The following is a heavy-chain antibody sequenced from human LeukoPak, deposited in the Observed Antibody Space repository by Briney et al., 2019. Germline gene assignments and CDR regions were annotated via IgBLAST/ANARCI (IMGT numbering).Heavy chain of an antibody. V-gene: IGHV3-66*02. J-gene: IGHJ3*02. D-gene: IGHD4-11*01. CDR1: GFTASSNY. CDR2: IYSGGST. Sequence: GGSLRLSCAASGFTASSNYMSWVRQAPGKGREWVSVIYSGGSTYYADSVKGRFTISRDNSKNTLYLQMNSLRAGDTAVYYCATHTVTTDYAFDIWGQGTMVTASS. CDR3: ATHTVTTDYAFDI.